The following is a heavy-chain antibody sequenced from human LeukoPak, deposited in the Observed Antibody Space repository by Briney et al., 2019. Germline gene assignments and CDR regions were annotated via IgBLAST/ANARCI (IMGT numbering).Heavy chain of an antibody. V-gene: IGHV1-18*01. D-gene: IGHD1-26*01. J-gene: IGHJ4*02. CDR2: ISGYNGNT. Sequence: GASVKVSCKASGYTFTSYGISRVRQAPGQGLEWMGWISGYNGNTNYAQNLQGRVTMTTDTSTSTVYMELRSLRSDDTAVYYCARVRTLYSGSPKPSHFDYWGQGTLVTVSS. CDR3: ARVRTLYSGSPKPSHFDY. CDR1: GYTFTSYG.